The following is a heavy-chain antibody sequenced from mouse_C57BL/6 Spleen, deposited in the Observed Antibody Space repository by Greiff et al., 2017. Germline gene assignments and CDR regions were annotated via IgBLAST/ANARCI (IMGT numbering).Heavy chain of an antibody. CDR3: ARQGPNYYGSSLDYAMDY. D-gene: IGHD1-1*01. J-gene: IGHJ4*01. V-gene: IGHV1-72*01. Sequence: VQLQQPGAELVNPGASVKLSCKASGYPFTSSWMHWVKPRPGRGLGWIGRFDPNSGGTKYNEKFKSKATLTVDKPSSTAYMQLSSLTSEDSAVYYCARQGPNYYGSSLDYAMDYWGQGTSVTVSS. CDR2: FDPNSGGT. CDR1: GYPFTSSW.